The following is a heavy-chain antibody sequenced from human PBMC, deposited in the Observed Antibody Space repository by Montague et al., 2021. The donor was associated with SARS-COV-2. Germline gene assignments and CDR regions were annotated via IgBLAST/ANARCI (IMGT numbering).Heavy chain of an antibody. CDR3: ARGRVEITMMAVVFTGGIYYFDY. V-gene: IGHV4-34*01. CDR1: GGSFSDYY. CDR2: VNHSGRI. D-gene: IGHD3-22*01. J-gene: IGHJ4*02. Sequence: SETLSLTCAVYGGSFSDYYWTWIRQPPGKGLEWLGEVNHSGRINYNPSLKSRITISVDTSKNQFSLKLKSVTAADTAVYYCARGRVEITMMAVVFTGGIYYFDYWGRGTLVIVSS.